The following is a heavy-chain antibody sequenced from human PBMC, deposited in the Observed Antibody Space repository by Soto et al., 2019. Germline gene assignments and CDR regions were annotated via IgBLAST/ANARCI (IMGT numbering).Heavy chain of an antibody. CDR3: ASSKYYYGSGSHPNDAFDI. D-gene: IGHD3-10*01. J-gene: IGHJ3*02. V-gene: IGHV4-31*03. CDR1: GGSISSGGYY. Sequence: QVQLQESGPGLVKPSQTLSLTCTVSGGSISSGGYYWSWIRQHPGKGLEWIGYIYYSGSTYYNPSLKSRVTISVDTSKNQFSLKLSSVTAADTAVYYCASSKYYYGSGSHPNDAFDIWGQGTMVTVSS. CDR2: IYYSGST.